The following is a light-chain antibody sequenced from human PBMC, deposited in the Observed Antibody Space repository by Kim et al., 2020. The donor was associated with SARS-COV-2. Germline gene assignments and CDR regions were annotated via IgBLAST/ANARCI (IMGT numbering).Light chain of an antibody. V-gene: IGLV3-9*01. CDR3: QVWDSSTYV. CDR1: NIGSKN. J-gene: IGLJ1*01. Sequence: SYELTQPLSVSVALGQTARITCGGNNIGSKNVHWYQQKPDQAPVLVIYRDSNRPSGIPERFSGSNSGNTATLTISRAQAGDEADYYCQVWDSSTYVFGTGTKVTVL. CDR2: RDS.